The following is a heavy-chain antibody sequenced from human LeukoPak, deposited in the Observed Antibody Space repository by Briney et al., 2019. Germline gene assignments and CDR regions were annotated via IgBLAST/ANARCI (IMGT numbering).Heavy chain of an antibody. CDR2: INAGNGNT. CDR1: GHTFTSYA. J-gene: IGHJ6*04. Sequence: ASVKVSCKASGHTFTSYAIHWVRQAPGQRLEWMGWINAGNGNTKYSQKFQGRVTIARDTSESTAYMELSSLRSEDTAVYFCARDLEVRGTMDVWGKGTTVTVSS. D-gene: IGHD3-10*01. CDR3: ARDLEVRGTMDV. V-gene: IGHV1-3*01.